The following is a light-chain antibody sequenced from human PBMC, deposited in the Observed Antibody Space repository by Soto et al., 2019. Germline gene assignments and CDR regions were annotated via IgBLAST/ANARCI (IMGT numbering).Light chain of an antibody. CDR3: CSYAGSYTWV. J-gene: IGLJ3*02. CDR1: SSDVGGYNY. Sequence: QSALTQPRPVSGSPGQSVTISCTGTSSDVGGYNYVSWYQQHPGKAPKLMIYDVSKWPSGVPDRFSGSKSGNTASLTIHGLQAEDEADYYCCSYAGSYTWVFGGGTKLTVL. V-gene: IGLV2-11*01. CDR2: DVS.